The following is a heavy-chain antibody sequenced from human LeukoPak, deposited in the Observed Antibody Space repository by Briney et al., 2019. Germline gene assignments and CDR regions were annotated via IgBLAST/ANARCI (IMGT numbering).Heavy chain of an antibody. V-gene: IGHV4-38-2*02. D-gene: IGHD5-12*01. CDR3: ARANRYDRHFDY. J-gene: IGHJ4*02. CDR1: GYSISSGYY. CDR2: IYHSGST. Sequence: SETLSLTCTVSGYSISSGYYWGWSRPPPGKGLEWIGSIYHSGSTYYNHSLKSRVTTSVDTSKNQISLKLISVTAADTAVYYCARANRYDRHFDYWGQGTLVTVSS.